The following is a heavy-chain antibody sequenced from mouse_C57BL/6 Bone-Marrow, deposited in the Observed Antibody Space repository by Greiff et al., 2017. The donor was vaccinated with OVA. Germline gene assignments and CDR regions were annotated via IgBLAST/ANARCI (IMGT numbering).Heavy chain of an antibody. CDR3: ARQGEGTGFAD. V-gene: IGHV5-12*01. CDR1: GFTFSDYY. J-gene: IGHJ3*01. D-gene: IGHD3-3*01. CDR2: ISNGGGST. Sequence: EVHLVESGGGLVQPGGSLKLSCAASGFTFSDYYMYWVRQSPEKRLEWVAYISNGGGSTYYPDTVKGRFTISRDNAKNTLYLQMGRLKSEDTAMYYCARQGEGTGFADWGQGTLDTVSA.